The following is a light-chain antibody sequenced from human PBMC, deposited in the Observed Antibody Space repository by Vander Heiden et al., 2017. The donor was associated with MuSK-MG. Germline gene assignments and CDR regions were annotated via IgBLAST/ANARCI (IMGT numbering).Light chain of an antibody. Sequence: QSALTQPASVSGSPGPSITISCTGTSRDVGTYDFVSWYQQHPDKAPQLIVFDVHDRPSGVSDRFSGSKSGSTASLTISGLQAEDEAHYFCSSYTTSGTVVFGGGTKLTVL. CDR2: DVH. CDR3: SSYTTSGTVV. J-gene: IGLJ2*01. V-gene: IGLV2-14*03. CDR1: SRDVGTYDF.